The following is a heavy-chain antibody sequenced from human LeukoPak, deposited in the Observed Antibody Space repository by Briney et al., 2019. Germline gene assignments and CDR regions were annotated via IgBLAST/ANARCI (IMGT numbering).Heavy chain of an antibody. V-gene: IGHV4-59*08. CDR2: IYYSGST. D-gene: IGHD2-2*01. CDR1: GGSISNYY. CDR3: ARHIGSTTSRGWFDP. Sequence: SETLSLTCTVSGGSISNYYWSWIRQPPGKELEWIGYIYYSGSTNYNPSLKRRVTISVDTSMNQFSLKLSSVTAADTAVYYCARHIGSTTSRGWFDPWGQGTLVTVSS. J-gene: IGHJ5*02.